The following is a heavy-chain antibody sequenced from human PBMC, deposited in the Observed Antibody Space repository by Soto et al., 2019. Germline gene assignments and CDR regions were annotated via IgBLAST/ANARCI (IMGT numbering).Heavy chain of an antibody. CDR1: GFTVNGKKY. D-gene: IGHD2-15*01. Sequence: QSGGSLRLSCAASGFTVNGKKYITWVRQAPGKGLEWVSALYIADGTFYADSVKGRFTVPIDSSKNTVYLQMNNLSPEDTAVYYCATWLLREHAFDIWGLGTMVTVSS. J-gene: IGHJ3*02. V-gene: IGHV3-53*01. CDR2: LYIADGT. CDR3: ATWLLREHAFDI.